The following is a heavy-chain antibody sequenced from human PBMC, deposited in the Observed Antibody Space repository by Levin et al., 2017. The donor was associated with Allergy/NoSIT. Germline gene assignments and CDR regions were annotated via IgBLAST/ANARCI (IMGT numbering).Heavy chain of an antibody. Sequence: ASETLSLTCGVSSGSLNGYFWNWIRQPPGKGLEWVGEISHSGNTDYNPSLKGRVTVSVDRSKNQFSLKLTSVTAADTAVYFCARSDDSSGYYLGYWGQGTPVTVSS. D-gene: IGHD3-22*01. CDR2: ISHSGNT. V-gene: IGHV4-34*01. J-gene: IGHJ4*02. CDR3: ARSDDSSGYYLGY. CDR1: SGSLNGYF.